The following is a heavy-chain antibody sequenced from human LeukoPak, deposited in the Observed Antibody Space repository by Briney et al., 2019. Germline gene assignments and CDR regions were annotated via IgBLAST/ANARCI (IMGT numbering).Heavy chain of an antibody. CDR3: ARGLAYYYDSSGYFGDAFDI. Sequence: SETLSLTCAVSGGSISSGGYSWSWIRQPPGKGLEWIGYIYHSGSTCYNPSLKSRVTISVDRSKNQFSLKLSSVTAADTAVYYCARGLAYYYDSSGYFGDAFDIWGQGTMVTVSS. CDR1: GGSISSGGYS. CDR2: IYHSGST. D-gene: IGHD3-22*01. J-gene: IGHJ3*02. V-gene: IGHV4-30-2*01.